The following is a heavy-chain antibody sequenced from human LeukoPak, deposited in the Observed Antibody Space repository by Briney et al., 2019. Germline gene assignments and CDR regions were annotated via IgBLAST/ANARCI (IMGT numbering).Heavy chain of an antibody. Sequence: PGGSLRLSCAASGFTFSDYYMSWIRQAPGKGLEWVSYISSSGSTIYYADSVKGRFTISRDNAKNSLYLQMNSLRAEDTAVYYCAKRGGWDIVVVPAAELITRIDYWGQGTLVTVSS. CDR1: GFTFSDYY. CDR2: ISSSGSTI. D-gene: IGHD2-2*01. CDR3: AKRGGWDIVVVPAAELITRIDY. V-gene: IGHV3-11*04. J-gene: IGHJ4*02.